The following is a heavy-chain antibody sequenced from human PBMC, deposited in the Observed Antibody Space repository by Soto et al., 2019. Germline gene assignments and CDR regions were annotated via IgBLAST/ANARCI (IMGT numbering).Heavy chain of an antibody. CDR3: AKSLLRFNLGWYYMDP. J-gene: IGHJ5*02. V-gene: IGHV3-30*18. D-gene: IGHD5-12*01. CDR2: ISHDAYNK. CDR1: GFIFSSYA. Sequence: GGSLRLSCTTSGFIFSSYAMHWVRQAPGKGLEWVAVISHDAYNKYHTDSVRGRFTISRDDSKNTLYLQMNSLRPEDTAVYYCAKSLLRFNLGWYYMDPWGQGTLVTVSS.